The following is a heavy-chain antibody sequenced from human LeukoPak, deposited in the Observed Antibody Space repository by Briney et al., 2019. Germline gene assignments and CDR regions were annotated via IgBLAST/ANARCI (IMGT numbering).Heavy chain of an antibody. V-gene: IGHV1-69*13. Sequence: GASVKVSCKASGGTFSSYAISWVRQAPGQGLEWMGGIIPIFGTANYAQKFQGRVTITADGSTSTAYMELSSLRSEDTAVYYCARGFAAERYMDSSSWTFDYWGQGTLVTVSS. J-gene: IGHJ4*02. CDR3: ARGFAAERYMDSSSWTFDY. CDR2: IIPIFGTA. CDR1: GGTFSSYA. D-gene: IGHD6-13*01.